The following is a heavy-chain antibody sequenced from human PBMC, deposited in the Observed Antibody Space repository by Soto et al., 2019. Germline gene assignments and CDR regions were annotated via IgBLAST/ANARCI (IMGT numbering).Heavy chain of an antibody. J-gene: IGHJ3*02. CDR2: ISSNGGST. CDR1: GFTFSSYA. V-gene: IGHV3-64*01. D-gene: IGHD6-6*01. Sequence: EVQLVESGGGLVQPGGSLRLSCAASGFTFSSYAMHWVRQAPGKGLEYVSAISSNGGSTYYANSVKGRFTISRDNSKNTLYLQMGSLRAEDMAVYYCASGLVYAFDIWGPGTMFTVSS. CDR3: ASGLVYAFDI.